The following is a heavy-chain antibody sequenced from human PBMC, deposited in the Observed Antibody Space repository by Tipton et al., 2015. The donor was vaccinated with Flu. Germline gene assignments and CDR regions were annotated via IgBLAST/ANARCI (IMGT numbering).Heavy chain of an antibody. D-gene: IGHD5-24*01. V-gene: IGHV4-4*07. CDR2: IYVSGST. CDR1: TDSLTNYY. Sequence: TLSLTCTVSTDSLTNYYWSWIRQPAGKGLEWIGCIYVSGSTTYNPSLNSRVTMSIDTSKNQFSLRLSSMTAADTAVYYCVREDSWLHETDAFDVWGPGTMVTVSS. J-gene: IGHJ3*01. CDR3: VREDSWLHETDAFDV.